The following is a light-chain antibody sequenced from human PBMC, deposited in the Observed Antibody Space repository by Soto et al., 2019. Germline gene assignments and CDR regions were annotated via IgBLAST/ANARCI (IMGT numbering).Light chain of an antibody. CDR1: QSISSY. CDR3: KQYYSYPWWT. Sequence: DIQMTHSPSSLSASVGDRVTITCRASQSISSYLNWYQQKPGKAPKLLIYAASSLQSGVPSRFSGSGSGTDFTLTISCLQSEDFAPYYCKQYYSYPWWTFGHVTKVEIX. V-gene: IGKV1-39*01. J-gene: IGKJ1*01. CDR2: AAS.